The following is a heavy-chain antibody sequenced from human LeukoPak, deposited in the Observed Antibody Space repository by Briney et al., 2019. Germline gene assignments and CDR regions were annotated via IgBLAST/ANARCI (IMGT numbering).Heavy chain of an antibody. Sequence: ASVKVSCKASGYTFTSYGIRWVRQAPGQGLEWMGWISAYHGNTNYAHKLQGRVTMTTDTSTSTAYMELRSLRSDDTAVYYCARDPADRYYYFWSGYAKGGSFDYWGQGTLVPVSS. D-gene: IGHD3-3*01. CDR2: ISAYHGNT. CDR3: ARDPADRYYYFWSGYAKGGSFDY. J-gene: IGHJ4*02. CDR1: GYTFTSYG. V-gene: IGHV1-18*01.